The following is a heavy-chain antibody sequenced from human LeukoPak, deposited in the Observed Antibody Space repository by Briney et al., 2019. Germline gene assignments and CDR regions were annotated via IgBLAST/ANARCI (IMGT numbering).Heavy chain of an antibody. J-gene: IGHJ4*02. CDR2: IYSGANT. CDR3: ARVEGTGWWHYFDY. D-gene: IGHD6-19*01. CDR1: GFSVSGNY. V-gene: IGHV3-53*01. Sequence: GSLRLSCAASGFSVSGNYMSWVRQAPGKGLEWVSVIYSGANTYYADSVKGRFTIPTDASKNTLYVQMNSLRAEDTAVYYCARVEGTGWWHYFDYWGQGTLVTVSS.